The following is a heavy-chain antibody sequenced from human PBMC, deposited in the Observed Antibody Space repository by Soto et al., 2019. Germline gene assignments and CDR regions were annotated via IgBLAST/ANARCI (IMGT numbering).Heavy chain of an antibody. CDR1: GFSFFNYG. CDR2: VTYDSSEK. D-gene: IGHD3-9*01. J-gene: IGHJ4*02. Sequence: QVHVVESGGGVVQPGTSLRLSCTASGFSFFNYGFAWIRQAPGKGLEWVAVVTYDSSEKYYADTVKGRFTISRDNSKNTVYLQMDSLQHNDSALYYCGKAGGSELRYFDSPDIGVWGQGTLVTVSS. CDR3: GKAGGSELRYFDSPDIGV. V-gene: IGHV3-30*18.